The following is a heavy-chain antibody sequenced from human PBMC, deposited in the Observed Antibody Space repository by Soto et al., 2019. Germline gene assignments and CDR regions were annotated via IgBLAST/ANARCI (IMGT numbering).Heavy chain of an antibody. CDR1: GYIFSNFG. V-gene: IGHV1-18*01. Sequence: QIQLVQSGPEVRKPGAAVKVSCKASGYIFSNFGISWVRQAPGQGLEWMGWISGYNDNTNYAQKFQDSVRMTTDISTRTAYMELTTLRPEDTAVYYCAKDASSWFYYYYGMDVWGQGTTVTVSS. J-gene: IGHJ6*02. CDR3: AKDASSWFYYYYGMDV. D-gene: IGHD2-2*01. CDR2: ISGYNDNT.